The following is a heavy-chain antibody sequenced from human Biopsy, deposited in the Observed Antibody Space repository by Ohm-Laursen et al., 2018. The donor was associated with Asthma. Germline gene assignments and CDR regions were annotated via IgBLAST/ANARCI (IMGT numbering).Heavy chain of an antibody. CDR2: IKHDGSEK. J-gene: IGHJ1*01. Sequence: GSLRLSCTAPGFTFGDYWMSWVRQVPGKGLEWVANIKHDGSEKNHVDSLKGRFTISRDNAKNSLYLQMNSLRAEDTAVYYCARTFHFWSLYHAEHYQLWGQGTLVAVSS. V-gene: IGHV3-7*01. CDR1: GFTFGDYW. D-gene: IGHD3-3*02. CDR3: ARTFHFWSLYHAEHYQL.